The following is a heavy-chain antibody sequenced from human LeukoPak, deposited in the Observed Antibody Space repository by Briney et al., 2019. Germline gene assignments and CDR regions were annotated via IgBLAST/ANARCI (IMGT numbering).Heavy chain of an antibody. CDR2: ISGSGGST. V-gene: IGHV3-23*01. Sequence: GGSLRLSCAASGFIFSKYWMHWVRQAPGKGLEWVSAISGSGGSTYYADSVKGRFTISRDNSKNTLYLQMNSLRAEDTAVYYCAALQVFDYWGQGTLVTVSS. J-gene: IGHJ4*02. CDR1: GFIFSKYW. D-gene: IGHD5-24*01. CDR3: AALQVFDY.